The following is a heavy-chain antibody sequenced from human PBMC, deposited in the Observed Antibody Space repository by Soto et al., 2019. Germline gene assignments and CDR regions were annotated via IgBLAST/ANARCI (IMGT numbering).Heavy chain of an antibody. Sequence: GGSLRLSCAASGFTFSSYDMHWVRQATGKGLEWVSAIGTAGDTYYPGSVKGRFTISRENARNSLYLQMNSLRAGDTAVYYCARGFSYYDSRSSFDIWGQGTMVTVSS. J-gene: IGHJ3*02. CDR1: GFTFSSYD. V-gene: IGHV3-13*01. CDR3: ARGFSYYDSRSSFDI. D-gene: IGHD3-22*01. CDR2: IGTAGDT.